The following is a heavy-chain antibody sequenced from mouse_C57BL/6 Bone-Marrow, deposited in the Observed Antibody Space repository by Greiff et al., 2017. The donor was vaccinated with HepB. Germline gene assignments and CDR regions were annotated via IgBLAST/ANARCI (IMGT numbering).Heavy chain of an antibody. V-gene: IGHV5-4*01. J-gene: IGHJ4*01. CDR1: GFTFSSYA. D-gene: IGHD2-3*01. Sequence: EVNLVESGGGLVKPGGSLKLSCAASGFTFSSYAMSWVRQTPEKRLEWVATISDGGSYTYYPDNVKGRFTISRDNAKNNLYLQMSHLKSEDTAMYYCARDEGYYEGAMDCGGEGTSVTVS. CDR2: ISDGGSYT. CDR3: ARDEGYYEGAMDC.